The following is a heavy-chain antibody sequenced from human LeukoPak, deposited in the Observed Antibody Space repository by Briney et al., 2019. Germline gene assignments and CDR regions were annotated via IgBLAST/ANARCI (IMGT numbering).Heavy chain of an antibody. V-gene: IGHV1-18*04. CDR2: ISAYNGNT. CDR1: GYTFIGYY. J-gene: IGHJ4*02. CDR3: ARALTELRYFDWLSPGLDY. Sequence: ASVMVSCKAYGYTFIGYYMHWVRQAPGQGLEWMGWISAYNGNTNYAQKLQGRVTMTTDTSTSTAYMELRSLRSDDTAVYYCARALTELRYFDWLSPGLDYWGQGTLVTVSS. D-gene: IGHD3-9*01.